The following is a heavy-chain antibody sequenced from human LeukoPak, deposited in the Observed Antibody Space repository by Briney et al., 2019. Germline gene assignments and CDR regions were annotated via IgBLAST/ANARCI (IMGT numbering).Heavy chain of an antibody. D-gene: IGHD1-14*01. CDR3: ARRGNPNWFDP. V-gene: IGHV4-34*01. Sequence: MTSETLSLTCAVYGGSFSGYYWSWIRQPPGKGLEWIGEINHSGSTNYNPSLKSRVTISVDTSKNQFSLKLSSVTAADTAVYYCARRGNPNWFDPWGQGTLVTVSS. CDR1: GGSFSGYY. J-gene: IGHJ5*02. CDR2: INHSGST.